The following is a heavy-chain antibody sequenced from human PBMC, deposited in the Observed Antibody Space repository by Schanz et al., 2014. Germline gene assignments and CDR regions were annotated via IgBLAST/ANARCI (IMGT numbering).Heavy chain of an antibody. CDR2: IRQHGSEK. Sequence: EVQLVESGGGLVQPGGSLRLSCAASGFTFSNYWMSWVRQAPGKGLQWVANIRQHGSEKYYVDSVKGRFTISRDNAKNSVFLQMNGLRDEDTAVYFCAREYASTWFESNVMAGRIDNWGQGTLVTVSS. J-gene: IGHJ4*02. V-gene: IGHV3-7*01. CDR1: GFTFSNYW. D-gene: IGHD2-8*01. CDR3: AREYASTWFESNVMAGRIDN.